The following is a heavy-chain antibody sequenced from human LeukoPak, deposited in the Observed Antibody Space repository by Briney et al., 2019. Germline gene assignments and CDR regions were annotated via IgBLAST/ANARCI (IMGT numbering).Heavy chain of an antibody. CDR2: INHSGST. D-gene: IGHD5-24*01. CDR1: GGSFSGYY. J-gene: IGHJ4*02. CDR3: ARGRWLPAYYFDY. Sequence: SGTLSLTCAVYGGSFSGYYWSWIRQPPGKGLEWIGEINHSGSTNYNPSLKSRVTISVDTSKNQFSLKLSSVTAADTAVYYCARGRWLPAYYFDYWGQGTLVTVSS. V-gene: IGHV4-34*01.